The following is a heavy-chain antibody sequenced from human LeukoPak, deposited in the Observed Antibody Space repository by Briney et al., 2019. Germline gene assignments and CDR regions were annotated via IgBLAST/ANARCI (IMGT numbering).Heavy chain of an antibody. J-gene: IGHJ4*02. V-gene: IGHV4-30-2*01. CDR3: AKRYCSGSSCYGQYDY. CDR2: IYHSGST. D-gene: IGHD2-15*01. CDR1: GGSISSGGYS. Sequence: PSETLSLTCAVSGGSISSGGYSWSWIRQPPGKGLEWIGYIYHSGSTYYNPSLKSRVTISVDTSKNQFSLKLSSVTAADTAVYYCAKRYCSGSSCYGQYDYWGQGTLVTVSS.